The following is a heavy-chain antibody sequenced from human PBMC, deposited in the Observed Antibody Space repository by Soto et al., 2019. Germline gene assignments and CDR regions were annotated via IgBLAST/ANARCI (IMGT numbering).Heavy chain of an antibody. CDR2: TSGSGDDA. Sequence: EVQLLESGGGLVQPGGSLRLSCAASGFTFSNYGMSWVRQAPGKGLEWVSVTSGSGDDAYYADSVKGRFTISRDNSKNTLYLQMNSLRAEDTAVYFCAKKVTIYAVDPADYWGQGTQVAVSS. CDR1: GFTFSNYG. CDR3: AKKVTIYAVDPADY. D-gene: IGHD3-3*01. V-gene: IGHV3-23*01. J-gene: IGHJ4*02.